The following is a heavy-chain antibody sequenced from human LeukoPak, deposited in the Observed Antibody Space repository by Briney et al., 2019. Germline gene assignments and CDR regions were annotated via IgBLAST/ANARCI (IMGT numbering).Heavy chain of an antibody. V-gene: IGHV3-7*01. D-gene: IGHD6-13*01. Sequence: GGSLRLSCAASGFTFSSYWMSWVRQAPGKGLEWVANIKQDGSEKYYVDSVKGRFTISRDNAKNSLYLQMNSLRAEDTAVYYCARDAPRDSSSYDYWGQGTLVTVSS. CDR2: IKQDGSEK. CDR3: ARDAPRDSSSYDY. J-gene: IGHJ4*02. CDR1: GFTFSSYW.